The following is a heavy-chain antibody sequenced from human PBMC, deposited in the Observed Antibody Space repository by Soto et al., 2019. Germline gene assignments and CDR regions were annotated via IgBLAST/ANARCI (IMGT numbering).Heavy chain of an antibody. Sequence: SETLSLTCAVSGGSISSGGYSWSWIRQPPGKGLEWIGYIYPSGSTYYNPSLKSRVTISVDRSKNQFSLKLSSVTSADTAVYYCARGGRGYSYGSFDYWGQGTLVTVSS. CDR2: IYPSGST. J-gene: IGHJ4*02. D-gene: IGHD5-18*01. V-gene: IGHV4-30-2*01. CDR3: ARGGRGYSYGSFDY. CDR1: GGSISSGGYS.